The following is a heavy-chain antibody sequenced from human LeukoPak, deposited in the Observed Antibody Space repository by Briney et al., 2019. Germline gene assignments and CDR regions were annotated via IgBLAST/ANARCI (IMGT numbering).Heavy chain of an antibody. CDR1: GGSISSSSYY. J-gene: IGHJ4*02. D-gene: IGHD6-13*01. CDR3: ARQSGSSTWSSDY. V-gene: IGHV4-39*01. Sequence: SETLSLTCTVSGGSISSSSYYWGWIRQPPGKGLEWIGSIYYSGSTYYNPSLKSRVTISVDTSKNQFSLKLSSVTAADTAVYYCARQSGSSTWSSDYWGQGTLVTVSS. CDR2: IYYSGST.